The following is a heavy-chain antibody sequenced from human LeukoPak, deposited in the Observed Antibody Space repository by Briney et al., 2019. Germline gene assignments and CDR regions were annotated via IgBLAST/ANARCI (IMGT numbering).Heavy chain of an antibody. Sequence: GGSLRLSCAASGFTFSSYGMSWVRQAPGKGLEWVSVIYSGGSTYYADSVKGRFTISRDNSKNTLYLQMNSLRAEDTAVYYCATSRIDYGGNEGAFDIWGQGTMVTVSS. V-gene: IGHV3-53*01. CDR3: ATSRIDYGGNEGAFDI. J-gene: IGHJ3*02. CDR2: IYSGGST. D-gene: IGHD4-23*01. CDR1: GFTFSSYG.